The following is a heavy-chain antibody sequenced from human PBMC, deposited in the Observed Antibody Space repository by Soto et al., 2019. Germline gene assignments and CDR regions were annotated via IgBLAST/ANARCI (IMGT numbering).Heavy chain of an antibody. J-gene: IGHJ5*02. V-gene: IGHV3-74*01. D-gene: IGHD1-26*01. CDR1: VFTFSSYW. Sequence: PVGSLRLSCASSVFTFSSYWMHCVRQSPGKWLVWVSRINSDGSSTSYADSVKGRFTISRDNAKNTLYLQMNSLRAEDTAVYYCARDPQRYRAPRWVNWFEPWGQGTLFTLS. CDR3: ARDPQRYRAPRWVNWFEP. CDR2: INSDGSST.